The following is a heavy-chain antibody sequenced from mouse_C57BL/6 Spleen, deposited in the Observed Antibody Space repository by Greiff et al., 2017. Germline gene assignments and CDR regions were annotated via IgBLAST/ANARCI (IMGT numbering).Heavy chain of an antibody. Sequence: VQLQQSGAELVKPGASVKMSCKASGYTFTSYWITWVKQRPGQGLEWIGDISPGSGSTNYNEKFKSKATLTVDTSSSTAYMQLSSLTSEDSAVYYCASPLQLRLRGFAYWGQGTLVTVSA. CDR3: ASPLQLRLRGFAY. CDR2: ISPGSGST. J-gene: IGHJ3*01. V-gene: IGHV1-55*01. D-gene: IGHD3-2*02. CDR1: GYTFTSYW.